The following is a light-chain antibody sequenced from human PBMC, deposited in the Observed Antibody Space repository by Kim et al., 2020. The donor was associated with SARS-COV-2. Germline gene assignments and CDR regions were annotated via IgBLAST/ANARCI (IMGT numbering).Light chain of an antibody. J-gene: IGKJ2*01. CDR3: QQVDELPPYT. Sequence: DIQMTQSPSSLSASVGDRVTITCQASQDINKYLNWFQQKPGRAPKLLIYDASNLETGVPSRFSGGGSGTVFTFTNRSLQPGDVATYFCQQVDELPPYTCRRETRLDI. CDR1: QDINKY. CDR2: DAS. V-gene: IGKV1-33*01.